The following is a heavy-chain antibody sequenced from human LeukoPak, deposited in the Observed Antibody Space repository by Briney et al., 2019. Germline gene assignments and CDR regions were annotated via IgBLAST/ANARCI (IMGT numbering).Heavy chain of an antibody. CDR2: IRYDGSNK. CDR1: GFTFSSYG. CDR3: ARAVATFADYFDY. V-gene: IGHV3-30*02. Sequence: GGSLRLSCAASGFTFSSYGMHWVRQAPGKGLEWVAFIRYDGSNKYYADSVKGRFTISRDNSKNTLYLQMNSLRAEDTAVYYCARAVATFADYFDYWGQGTLVTVSS. D-gene: IGHD6-19*01. J-gene: IGHJ4*02.